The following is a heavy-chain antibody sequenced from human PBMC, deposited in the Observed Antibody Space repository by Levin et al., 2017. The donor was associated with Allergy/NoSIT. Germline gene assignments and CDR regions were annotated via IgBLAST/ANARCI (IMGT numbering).Heavy chain of an antibody. CDR1: GGSISSSSYY. J-gene: IGHJ4*02. CDR2: IYYTGST. Sequence: TSETLSLTCTVSGGSISSSSYYWDWIRQPPGKGLEWIGSIYYTGSTYYNPSLKSRVIISVDTSKNQFSLKLSSVTAADTAVYYCARDETSVIDYWGRGTLVTVSS. CDR3: ARDETSVIDY. V-gene: IGHV4-39*07. D-gene: IGHD5/OR15-5a*01.